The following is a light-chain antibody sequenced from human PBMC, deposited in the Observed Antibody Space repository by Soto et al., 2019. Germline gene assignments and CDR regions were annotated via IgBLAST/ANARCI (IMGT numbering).Light chain of an antibody. Sequence: EIVLTQSPGTLSLSPGERATLSCRASQSVGTSYLAWYQQKPGQAPRLLIYAASSRATGIPDRFTGSGSGTDFALTISRLEPEDFEVYFCQQHGSSPLTFGGGTRLEIK. CDR2: AAS. J-gene: IGKJ5*01. V-gene: IGKV3-20*01. CDR3: QQHGSSPLT. CDR1: QSVGTSY.